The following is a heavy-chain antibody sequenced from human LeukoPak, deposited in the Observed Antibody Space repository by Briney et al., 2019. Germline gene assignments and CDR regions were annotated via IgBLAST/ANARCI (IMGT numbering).Heavy chain of an antibody. CDR1: GGSISSYY. CDR2: IYTSGST. V-gene: IGHV4-4*09. CDR3: ARHSPHCSSTSCQGENWFDP. J-gene: IGHJ5*02. Sequence: SETLSLTCTVSGGSISSYYWSWIRQPPGKGLEWIGYIYTSGSTNYNPSLKSRVTISVDTSKNQFSLKLSSVTAADTAVYYCARHSPHCSSTSCQGENWFDPWGRGTLVTVSS. D-gene: IGHD2-2*01.